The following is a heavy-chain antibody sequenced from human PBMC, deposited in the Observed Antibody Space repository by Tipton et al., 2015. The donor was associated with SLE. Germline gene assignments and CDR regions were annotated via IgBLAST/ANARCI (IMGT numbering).Heavy chain of an antibody. Sequence: TLSLTCTVSGGSISSSSYYWGWIRQPPGKGLEWIGSIYYSGSTYYNPSLKSRVTISVDTSKNQFSLKLSSVTAADTAVYYCATVGKITGTHAFDYWGQGTLVTVSS. CDR1: GGSISSSSYY. V-gene: IGHV4-39*07. CDR3: ATVGKITGTHAFDY. CDR2: IYYSGST. J-gene: IGHJ4*02. D-gene: IGHD1-7*01.